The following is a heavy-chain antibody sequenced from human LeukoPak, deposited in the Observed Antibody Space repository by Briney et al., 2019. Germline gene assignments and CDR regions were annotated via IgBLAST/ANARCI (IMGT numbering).Heavy chain of an antibody. Sequence: GGSLRLSCAASGFTFSSYGMHWVRQAPGKGLEWVAVISYDGSNKYYADSVKGRFTISRDNSKNTLYLQMNSLRAEDTAVYYCGRLGGRSSPVGYWGQGTLVTVSS. CDR1: GFTFSSYG. D-gene: IGHD6-13*01. V-gene: IGHV3-30*03. J-gene: IGHJ4*02. CDR2: ISYDGSNK. CDR3: GRLGGRSSPVGY.